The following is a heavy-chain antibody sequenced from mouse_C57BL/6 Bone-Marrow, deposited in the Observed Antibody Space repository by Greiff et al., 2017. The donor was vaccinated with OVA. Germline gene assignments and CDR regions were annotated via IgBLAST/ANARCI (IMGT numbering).Heavy chain of an antibody. D-gene: IGHD2-4*01. CDR2: IRNKANGYTT. CDR3: ARSIYYDPYFDV. CDR1: GFTFTDYY. J-gene: IGHJ1*03. Sequence: EVQGVESGGGLVQPGGSLSLSCAASGFTFTDYYMSWVRQPPGKALEWLGFIRNKANGYTTEYSASVKGRFTISSDNSQSILYLHMNALRAEDSATYYCARSIYYDPYFDVWGTGTTVTVSS. V-gene: IGHV7-3*01.